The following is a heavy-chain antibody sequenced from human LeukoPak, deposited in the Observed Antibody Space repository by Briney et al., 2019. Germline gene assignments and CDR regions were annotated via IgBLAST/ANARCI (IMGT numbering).Heavy chain of an antibody. Sequence: GGSLRLSCAASGFTFDDYAMHWVRQAPGKGLEWLSGISWNSGSIGYADSVKGRFTISRDNAKNSLYLQMNSLRAEDTALYYCAKAGSGYYDSSGSLGVDYWGQGTLVTVSS. V-gene: IGHV3-9*01. D-gene: IGHD3-22*01. CDR2: ISWNSGSI. CDR3: AKAGSGYYDSSGSLGVDY. J-gene: IGHJ4*02. CDR1: GFTFDDYA.